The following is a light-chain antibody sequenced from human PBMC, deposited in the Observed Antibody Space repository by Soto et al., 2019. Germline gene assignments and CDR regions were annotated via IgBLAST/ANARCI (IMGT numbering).Light chain of an antibody. Sequence: EIRVNQSPSSLSASVGDRVTITCQASQDISNYLNWYQQKPGKAHKPLIYKASTLESGAPSRFSGSESGTEFTLTISSLQPDDFATYYCQQYYSYPCTFGQGTKVDI. CDR3: QQYYSYPCT. V-gene: IGKV1-5*03. J-gene: IGKJ1*01. CDR1: QDISNY. CDR2: KAS.